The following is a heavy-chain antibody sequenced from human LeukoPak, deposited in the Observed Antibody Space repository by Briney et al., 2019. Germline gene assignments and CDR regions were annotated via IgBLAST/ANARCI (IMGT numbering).Heavy chain of an antibody. CDR2: ISYNGSNI. CDR1: GLTFSSYG. D-gene: IGHD6-19*01. Sequence: PGGPLRHSCAASGLTFSSYGMHSVRQAPGKELEWVAVISYNGSNIYYADSVKGRFTISRDNSKNTLYLQMNSLRAEDTAVYYCAKGSGEAYWGQGTLVTVSS. J-gene: IGHJ4*02. CDR3: AKGSGEAY. V-gene: IGHV3-30*18.